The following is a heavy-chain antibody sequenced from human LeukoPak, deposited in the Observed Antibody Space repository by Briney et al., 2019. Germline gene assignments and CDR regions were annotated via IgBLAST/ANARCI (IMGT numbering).Heavy chain of an antibody. V-gene: IGHV4-39*01. CDR2: IYYSGST. Sequence: SETLSLTCTVSGGSISSSSYYWGWIRQPPGTGLEWIGSIYYSGSTYYNPSLKSRVTISVDTSKDQFSLKLSSVTAADTAVYYCARPKDIYGRLGAFDIWGQGTMVTVSS. CDR1: GGSISSSSYY. CDR3: ARPKDIYGRLGAFDI. D-gene: IGHD5-18*01. J-gene: IGHJ3*02.